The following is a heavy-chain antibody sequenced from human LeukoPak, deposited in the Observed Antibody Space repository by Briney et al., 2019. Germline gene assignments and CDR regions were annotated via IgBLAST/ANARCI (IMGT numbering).Heavy chain of an antibody. Sequence: TSETLSLTCAVSGGSISSGGYSWSWIRQPPGKGLEWIGYIYYSGSTNYNPSLKSRVTISLDTSKNQFSLKLSSVTAADTAVYYCARGSGYYDYWGQGTLVTVSS. D-gene: IGHD3-3*01. CDR3: ARGSGYYDY. J-gene: IGHJ4*02. CDR2: IYYSGST. V-gene: IGHV4-61*08. CDR1: GGSISSGGYS.